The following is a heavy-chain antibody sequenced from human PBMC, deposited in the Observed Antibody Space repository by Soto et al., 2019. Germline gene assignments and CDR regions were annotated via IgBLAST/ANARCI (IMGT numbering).Heavy chain of an antibody. CDR1: GYTFSSHD. V-gene: IGHV1-8*01. CDR3: TRAAGGTHYCIDP. Sequence: QVQLVQSGAEVKKPGASVKVSCKASGYTFSSHDINWVRQAPGQGLEWMGWMNPRSGNTGYEQRFQGRLTMTRNTSMSTAYMELRSLRSDDTALYYCTRAAGGTHYCIDPWGQGTQVTVSS. J-gene: IGHJ5*02. D-gene: IGHD3-10*01. CDR2: MNPRSGNT.